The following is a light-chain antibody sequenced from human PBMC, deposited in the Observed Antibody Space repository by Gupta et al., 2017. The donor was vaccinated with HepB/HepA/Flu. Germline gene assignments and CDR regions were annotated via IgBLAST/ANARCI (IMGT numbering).Light chain of an antibody. CDR2: STN. CDR3: LLGDGGSWV. CDR1: TGAVTSGSY. V-gene: IGLV7-43*01. Sequence: QTVVPQEPSLTVSPVGTVTLTCASTTGAVTSGSYANWFQQKPGQAPRTLIYSTNYRHAWTPARFSGSRRGDKAALTLSGVQHEDEAEYYCLLGDGGSWVFGGGTKLTVL. J-gene: IGLJ3*02.